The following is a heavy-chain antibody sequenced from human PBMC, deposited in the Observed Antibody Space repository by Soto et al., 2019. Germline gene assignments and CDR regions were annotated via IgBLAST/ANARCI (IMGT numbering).Heavy chain of an antibody. CDR3: ASWGHSLNY. CDR2: TNPDGSEK. V-gene: IGHV3-7*01. CDR1: GFSFSTSW. D-gene: IGHD3-16*01. Sequence: PGGSLRLSCAASGFSFSTSWMNWVRQAPGKGLEWVANTNPDGSEKYYVDSVEGRFIISRDNARNSLYRELNSLRGEDTAIYYCASWGHSLNYWGRGTLVTVSS. J-gene: IGHJ4*02.